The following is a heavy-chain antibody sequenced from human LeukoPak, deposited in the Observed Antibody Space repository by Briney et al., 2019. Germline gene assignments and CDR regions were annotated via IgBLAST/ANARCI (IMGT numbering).Heavy chain of an antibody. CDR2: INHSGST. CDR3: ARGLYYDYVWGSYRYAPYFDY. CDR1: GGSFSGYY. V-gene: IGHV4-34*01. Sequence: SETLSLTCAVYGGSFSGYYWSWIHQPPGKGLEWIGEINHSGSTNYNPSLKSRVTISVDTSKNQFSLKLSSVTAADTAVYYCARGLYYDYVWGSYRYAPYFDYWGQGTLVTVSS. D-gene: IGHD3-16*02. J-gene: IGHJ4*02.